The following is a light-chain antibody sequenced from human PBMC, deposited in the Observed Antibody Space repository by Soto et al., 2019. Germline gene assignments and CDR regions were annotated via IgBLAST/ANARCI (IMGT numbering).Light chain of an antibody. Sequence: QLLLTQSSSASASLGSSVKLTCTLSSGHSSFSIAWHQHQPGKAPRFLMKLEGSGSYNRGSGVPDRFSGSNSGADRYLTISNLQSDDEADYYCEAWDSNTRVFGGGTKLTVL. J-gene: IGLJ3*02. CDR1: SGHSSFS. CDR2: LEGSGSY. V-gene: IGLV4-60*03. CDR3: EAWDSNTRV.